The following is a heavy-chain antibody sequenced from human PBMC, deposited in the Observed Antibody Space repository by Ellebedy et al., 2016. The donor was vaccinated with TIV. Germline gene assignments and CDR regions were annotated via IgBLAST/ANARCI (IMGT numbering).Heavy chain of an antibody. V-gene: IGHV3-7*01. Sequence: GGSLRLSXAASGFTFSSYWMSWVRQAPGKGLEWVANIKQDGSEKYYVDSVKGRFTISRDNAKNSLYLQMNSLRAEDTAVYYCARDGIVVVPAAIREYYYYYMDVWGKGTTVTVSS. CDR1: GFTFSSYW. CDR3: ARDGIVVVPAAIREYYYYYMDV. J-gene: IGHJ6*03. CDR2: IKQDGSEK. D-gene: IGHD2-2*01.